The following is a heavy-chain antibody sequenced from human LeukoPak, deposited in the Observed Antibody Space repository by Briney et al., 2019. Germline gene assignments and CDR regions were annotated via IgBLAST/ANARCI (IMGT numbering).Heavy chain of an antibody. D-gene: IGHD5-12*01. J-gene: IGHJ4*02. Sequence: ASVKVSCKASRYTFTGYYIHWVRQAPGQGLEWMGWINPNSGGTNYAQKFQGRFTMTRDTSISTAYMELSRLRSDDTAVYYCARGNYDSNFDYWGQGTLVTVSS. CDR1: RYTFTGYY. CDR3: ARGNYDSNFDY. CDR2: INPNSGGT. V-gene: IGHV1-2*02.